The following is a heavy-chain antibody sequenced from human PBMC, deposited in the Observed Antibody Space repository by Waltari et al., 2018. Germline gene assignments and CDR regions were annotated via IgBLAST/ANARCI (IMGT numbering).Heavy chain of an antibody. D-gene: IGHD7-27*01. CDR1: GYNFXNYW. CDR3: ARLSLQHXXWVDLDH. CDR2: IDPSDSDT. V-gene: IGHV5-10-1*03. J-gene: IGHJ4*02. Sequence: EVQLVQSGAEVKKPXESLRISCKGSGYNFXNYWXTWVRQMPGKGWEWCGRIDPSDSDTNXNPSFQGHGAFSXDTXITTAXLXWSSLEASXXAIYXCARLSLQHXXWVDLDHXGQGTQVTVXS.